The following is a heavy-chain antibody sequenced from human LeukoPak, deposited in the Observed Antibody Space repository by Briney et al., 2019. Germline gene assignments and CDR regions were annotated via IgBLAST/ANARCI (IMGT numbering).Heavy chain of an antibody. V-gene: IGHV1-69*13. D-gene: IGHD2-2*02. J-gene: IGHJ4*02. CDR1: GGTFSNYA. Sequence: SVKVSCKASGGTFSNYAISWVRQAPGQGLERMGGITPIFATPSYAQKFQGRVTITADESTSTAYMELSGLRSEDTAVYYCARWAGYCRITNCYSAFDYWGQGTLVTVSS. CDR2: ITPIFATP. CDR3: ARWAGYCRITNCYSAFDY.